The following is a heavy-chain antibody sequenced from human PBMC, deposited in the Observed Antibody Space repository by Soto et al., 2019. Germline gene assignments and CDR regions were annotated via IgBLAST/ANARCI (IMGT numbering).Heavy chain of an antibody. V-gene: IGHV3-23*01. D-gene: IGHD3-3*01. CDR1: GFTFSSYA. J-gene: IGHJ3*02. CDR2: ISGSGGST. Sequence: EVQLLESGGGLVQPGGSLRLSCAASGFTFSSYAMSWVRQAPGKGLEWVSAISGSGGSTYYADSVKGRFTISRDNSKNTLYLQMNSLRAEDTAVYYCAKDFITIFGVVINDAFDIWGQWTMVTVSS. CDR3: AKDFITIFGVVINDAFDI.